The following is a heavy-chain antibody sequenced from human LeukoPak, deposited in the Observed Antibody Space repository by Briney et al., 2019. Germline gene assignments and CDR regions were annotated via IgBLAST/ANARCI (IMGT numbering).Heavy chain of an antibody. V-gene: IGHV4-61*01. CDR3: ARVTVGASWFDY. J-gene: IGHJ4*02. CDR1: GDSVSADSYY. CDR2: ISYRGST. Sequence: SETLSLTCTVSGDSVSADSYYWSWIRQPPGKGLEWIGYISYRGSTTYSPSLKSRVTISVDTSKNQFSLKLSSVTAADTAVYYCARVTVGASWFDYWGQGTLVTVSS. D-gene: IGHD1-26*01.